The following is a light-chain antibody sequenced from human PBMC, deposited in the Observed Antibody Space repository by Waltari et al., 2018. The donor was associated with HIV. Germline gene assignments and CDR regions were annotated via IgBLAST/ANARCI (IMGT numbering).Light chain of an antibody. CDR2: DVS. V-gene: IGKV3-11*01. J-gene: IGKJ3*01. CDR1: QSVSSY. Sequence: EIVLTQSPATLSLSPGERATLSCRASQSVSSYLAWYQQKPGQAPRLLIYDVSNRATGIPARFSGSGSGTDFTLTISSLEPEDLAVYYCQQRSTWPRTFGPGTKVDIK. CDR3: QQRSTWPRT.